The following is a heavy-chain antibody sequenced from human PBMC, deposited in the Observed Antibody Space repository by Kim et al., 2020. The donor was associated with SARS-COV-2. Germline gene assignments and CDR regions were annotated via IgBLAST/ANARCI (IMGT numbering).Heavy chain of an antibody. V-gene: IGHV4-34*01. Sequence: SETLSLTCAVYGGSFSGYYWSWIRQPPGKGLEWIGEINHSGSTNYNPSLKSRVTISVDTSKNQFSLKLSSVTAADTAVYYCAREGYCSSTSCYDWYFDLWGRGTLVTVSS. CDR1: GGSFSGYY. CDR3: AREGYCSSTSCYDWYFDL. D-gene: IGHD2-2*01. J-gene: IGHJ2*01. CDR2: INHSGST.